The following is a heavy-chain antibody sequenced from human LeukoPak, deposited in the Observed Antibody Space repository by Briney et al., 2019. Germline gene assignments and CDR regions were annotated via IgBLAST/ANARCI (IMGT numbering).Heavy chain of an antibody. J-gene: IGHJ4*02. V-gene: IGHV4-59*01. D-gene: IGHD3-10*01. CDR3: AREHYGSGFDY. CDR2: IYYSGST. Sequence: SETLSLTCTVSGGSISSYYWSWIRQPPGKGLEWIGYIYYSGSTNHNPSLKSRVTISVDTSKNQFSLKLSSVTAADTAVYYCAREHYGSGFDYWGQGTLVTVSS. CDR1: GGSISSYY.